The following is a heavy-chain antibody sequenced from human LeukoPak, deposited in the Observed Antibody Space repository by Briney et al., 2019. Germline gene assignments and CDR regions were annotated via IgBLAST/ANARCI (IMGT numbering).Heavy chain of an antibody. CDR1: GFTFSSYA. J-gene: IGHJ6*02. CDR2: ISSSSTYI. D-gene: IGHD3-10*01. V-gene: IGHV3-21*01. Sequence: GGSLRLSCAASGFTFSSYAMSGVRQAPGKGLEWVSSISSSSTYIYYADSVKGRFTISRDNAKNSLYLPMTTLRAEDTAVYYCARGPLTDYYGSGSPYGMDVWGPGTTVTVSS. CDR3: ARGPLTDYYGSGSPYGMDV.